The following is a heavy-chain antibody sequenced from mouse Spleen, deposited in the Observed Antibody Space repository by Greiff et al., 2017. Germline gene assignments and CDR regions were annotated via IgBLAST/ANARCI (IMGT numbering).Heavy chain of an antibody. Sequence: EVQVVESGGGLVKPGGSLKLSCAASGFTFSDYGMHWVRQAPEKGLEWVAYISSGSSTIYYADTVKGRFTISRDNAKNTLFLQMTSLRSEDTAMYYCANRYDEGYAMDYWGQGTSVTVSS. CDR2: ISSGSSTI. V-gene: IGHV5-17*01. CDR3: ANRYDEGYAMDY. D-gene: IGHD2-14*01. J-gene: IGHJ4*01. CDR1: GFTFSDYG.